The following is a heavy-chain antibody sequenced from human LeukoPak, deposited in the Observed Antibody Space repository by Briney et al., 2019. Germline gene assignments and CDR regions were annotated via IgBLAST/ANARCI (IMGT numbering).Heavy chain of an antibody. V-gene: IGHV3-23*01. CDR3: AKVLSGWYRGNDY. D-gene: IGHD6-19*01. Sequence: GGSLRLSCAASGFTFSSFPMSWVRQAPGKGLEWVSTISTSGNTPNYADSVKGRFTVSRDNSENTLYLQMNSLRAEDTAAYYCAKVLSGWYRGNDYWGQGTLVAVSS. CDR2: ISTSGNTP. CDR1: GFTFSSFP. J-gene: IGHJ4*02.